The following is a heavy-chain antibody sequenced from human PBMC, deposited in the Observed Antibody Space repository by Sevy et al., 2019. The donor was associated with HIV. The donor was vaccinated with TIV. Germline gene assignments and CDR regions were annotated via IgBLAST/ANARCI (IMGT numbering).Heavy chain of an antibody. CDR2: ISYAGDTK. CDR1: GFNFRTHA. Sequence: GGSLRLSCAASGFNFRTHAMHWVRHAPGRGLEWVAVISYAGDTKYNTDSVKGRFTISRDNSKNTLFLQMNSLRPEDTAVYYCARDSGYRPYDYPGNYWGQGTLVTVSS. D-gene: IGHD5-12*01. V-gene: IGHV3-30-3*01. J-gene: IGHJ4*02. CDR3: ARDSGYRPYDYPGNY.